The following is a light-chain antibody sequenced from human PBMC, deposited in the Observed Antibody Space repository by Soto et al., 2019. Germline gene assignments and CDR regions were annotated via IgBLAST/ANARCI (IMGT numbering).Light chain of an antibody. CDR1: SSNIGAGYD. Sequence: VLTQPPSVSGAPGQRVTISCTGSSSNIGAGYDVHWYQQLPGTAPKLLIYVNSNRPSGVPDRFSGSKSGTSASLAITGLQAEDEADYYCQSYDSSLSGYVVFGGGTKLTVL. J-gene: IGLJ2*01. CDR2: VNS. CDR3: QSYDSSLSGYVV. V-gene: IGLV1-40*01.